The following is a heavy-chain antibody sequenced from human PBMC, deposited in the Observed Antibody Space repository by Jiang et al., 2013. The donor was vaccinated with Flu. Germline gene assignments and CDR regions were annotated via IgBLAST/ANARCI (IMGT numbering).Heavy chain of an antibody. CDR3: ARSSAEVVFDH. CDR1: GGSISSYY. D-gene: IGHD3-22*01. V-gene: IGHV4-59*08. CDR2: IYYSGST. Sequence: GPGLVKPSETLSLTCTVSGGSISSYYWSWIRQPAGKGLEWIGYIYYSGSTKYNPSLKSRVTISVDTSKNQFSLKLSSVTAADTAVYYCARSSAEVVFDHWGQGTLVTVSS. J-gene: IGHJ4*02.